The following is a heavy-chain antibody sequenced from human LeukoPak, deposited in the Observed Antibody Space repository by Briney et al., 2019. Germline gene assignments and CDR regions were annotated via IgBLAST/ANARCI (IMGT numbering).Heavy chain of an antibody. V-gene: IGHV4-61*02. CDR2: IYTSGST. J-gene: IGHJ4*02. Sequence: TSETLSLTCTVSGGSLSSGGYYWSWIRQPAGKGLEWIGRIYTSGSTNYNPSLKSRVAISVDTSKNQFSLKLSSVTAADTAVYYCARGGWDEYSSSSPFDYWGQGTLVTVSS. D-gene: IGHD6-6*01. CDR3: ARGGWDEYSSSSPFDY. CDR1: GGSLSSGGYY.